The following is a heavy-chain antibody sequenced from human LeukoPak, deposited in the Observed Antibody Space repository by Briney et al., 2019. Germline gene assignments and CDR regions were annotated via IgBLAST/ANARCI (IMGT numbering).Heavy chain of an antibody. CDR3: ATETIGRHYDY. D-gene: IGHD1-14*01. CDR2: IGPTGTDR. J-gene: IGHJ4*02. CDR1: GFTFSSCG. Sequence: GGSLRLSCAASGFTFSSCGFNWVRQSPGKGLEWVSSIGPTGTDRYYADSVRGRFTISRDNAKNSMYLQMDSLRDEDTAVYYCATETIGRHYDYWGQGTLLTVSS. V-gene: IGHV3-21*01.